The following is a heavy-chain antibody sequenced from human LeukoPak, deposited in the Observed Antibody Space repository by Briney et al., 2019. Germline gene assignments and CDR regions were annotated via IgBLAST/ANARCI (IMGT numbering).Heavy chain of an antibody. CDR2: IYYSGST. V-gene: IGHV4-59*08. CDR3: ARSEQQLVPAEYFQH. D-gene: IGHD6-13*01. Sequence: SETLSLTCTVSGGSISSYYWSWIRQPPGKGLEWIWYIYYSGSTNYNPSLKSRVTISVDTSKNQFSLKLSSVTAADTAVYYCARSEQQLVPAEYFQHWGQGTPVTVSS. J-gene: IGHJ1*01. CDR1: GGSISSYY.